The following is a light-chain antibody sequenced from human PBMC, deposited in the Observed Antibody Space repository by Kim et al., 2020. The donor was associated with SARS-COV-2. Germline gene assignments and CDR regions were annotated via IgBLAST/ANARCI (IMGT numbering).Light chain of an antibody. CDR2: NNN. V-gene: IGLV1-44*01. CDR1: SSNIGSNT. CDR3: AAWDDSLNGYV. Sequence: QSVLTQPPSASGTPGQRVTISCSGSSSNIGSNTVNWYHQFPGTAPKLLIYNNNQRPSGVPDRFSGSKSGTSASLAISGLQSEDEADYYCAAWDDSLNGYVFGTGTKVTVL. J-gene: IGLJ1*01.